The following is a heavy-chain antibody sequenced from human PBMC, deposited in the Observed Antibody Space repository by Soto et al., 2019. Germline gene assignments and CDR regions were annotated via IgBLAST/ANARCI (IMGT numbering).Heavy chain of an antibody. Sequence: PSETLSLTCTVSGGSISSGGYYWSWIRQHPGKGLEWIGYIYYSGSTNYNPSLKSRVTISVDTSKNQFSLKLTSVTAADTAVYYCARNFWSAYSHFDYWGQGTLVTVSS. V-gene: IGHV4-61*08. CDR2: IYYSGST. CDR1: GGSISSGGYY. J-gene: IGHJ4*02. D-gene: IGHD3-3*01. CDR3: ARNFWSAYSHFDY.